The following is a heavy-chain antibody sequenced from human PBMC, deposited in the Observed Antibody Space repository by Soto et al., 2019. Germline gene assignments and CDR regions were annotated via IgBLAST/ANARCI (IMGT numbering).Heavy chain of an antibody. Sequence: VQLVESGGGLVQPGGSLRLSCAVSGFTFSTYWMTWVRQAPGKGLKWVANIKQDGSEKHYVDSVKGRFTISRDNAKNSLYLQMNSLRAEDTAVYFCARGGSESDYWGQGTLVTVSS. V-gene: IGHV3-7*01. J-gene: IGHJ4*02. CDR3: ARGGSESDY. CDR2: IKQDGSEK. CDR1: GFTFSTYW. D-gene: IGHD3-10*01.